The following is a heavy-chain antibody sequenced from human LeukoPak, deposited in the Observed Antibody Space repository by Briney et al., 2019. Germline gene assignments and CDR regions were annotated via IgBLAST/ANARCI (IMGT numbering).Heavy chain of an antibody. J-gene: IGHJ3*02. V-gene: IGHV3-66*01. CDR2: IYSGGST. CDR3: AKDLAGDAFDI. CDR1: GFTVSSNY. Sequence: PGGSLRLSCAASGFTVSSNYMSWVRQAPGKGLEWVSVIYSGGSTYYADSVKGRFTISRDNSKNTLYLQMNSLRAEDTAVYYCAKDLAGDAFDIWGQGTMVTVSS.